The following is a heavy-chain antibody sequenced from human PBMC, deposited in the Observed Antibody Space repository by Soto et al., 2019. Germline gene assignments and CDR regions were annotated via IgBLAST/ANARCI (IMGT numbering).Heavy chain of an antibody. CDR3: AKEGYCSSTSCLKSFDY. Sequence: GGSLRLSCAASGFTFSSYAMSWVRQAPGKGLEWVSAISGSGGSTYYADSVKGRFTISRDNSKNTLYLQMNSLRAEDTAVYYCAKEGYCSSTSCLKSFDYWGQGTLVTVSS. CDR1: GFTFSSYA. V-gene: IGHV3-23*01. CDR2: ISGSGGST. D-gene: IGHD2-2*01. J-gene: IGHJ4*02.